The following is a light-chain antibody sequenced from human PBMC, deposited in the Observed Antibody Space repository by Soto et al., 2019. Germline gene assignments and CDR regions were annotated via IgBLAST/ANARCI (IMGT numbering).Light chain of an antibody. Sequence: EIVMTQSPATLSVSPGERATLSCRAGQSVSSRLAWYQQKPGQAPRLLIYGASIRATGIPARFSGSGSGTEFTLTISSLQSEDFATYYCQQYYSYPQTFGQGTKVDIK. CDR3: QQYYSYPQT. CDR2: GAS. CDR1: QSVSSR. V-gene: IGKV3-15*01. J-gene: IGKJ2*01.